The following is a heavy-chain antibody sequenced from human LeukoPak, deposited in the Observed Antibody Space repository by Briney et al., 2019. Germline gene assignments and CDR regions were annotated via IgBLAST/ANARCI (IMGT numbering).Heavy chain of an antibody. CDR1: GGSISSGGYY. Sequence: SETLSLTCTVSGGSISSGGYYWSWIRQPPGKGLEWIGYIYHSGSTYYSPALKSRVTISADTSKNQISLQLTSVTAADTALYYCARTYYDFSSGRPGGEDAFDIWGPGTLVTVPS. CDR2: IYHSGST. D-gene: IGHD3-3*01. CDR3: ARTYYDFSSGRPGGEDAFDI. V-gene: IGHV4-30-2*01. J-gene: IGHJ3*02.